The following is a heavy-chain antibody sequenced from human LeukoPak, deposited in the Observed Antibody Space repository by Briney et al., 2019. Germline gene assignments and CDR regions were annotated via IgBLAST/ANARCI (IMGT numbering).Heavy chain of an antibody. D-gene: IGHD6-25*01. CDR2: IYSGGST. CDR1: GFTVSSNY. J-gene: IGHJ4*02. Sequence: GGSLRLSCAASGFTVSSNYMSWVRQAPGKGLEWVSVIYSGGSTYYADSVKGRFTISRDNSKNTLYLQMSSLRAEDTAVYYCANATTAAGFYPYFDDWGPVSLVTLA. CDR3: ANATTAAGFYPYFDD. V-gene: IGHV3-53*01.